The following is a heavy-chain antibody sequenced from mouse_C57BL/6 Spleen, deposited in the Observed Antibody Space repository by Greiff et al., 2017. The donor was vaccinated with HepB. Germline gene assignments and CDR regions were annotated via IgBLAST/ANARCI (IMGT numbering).Heavy chain of an antibody. J-gene: IGHJ1*03. D-gene: IGHD2-10*02. CDR3: ARSRMNPWYFDV. CDR2: IYPGSGST. Sequence: QVQLQQPGAELVKPGASVKMSCKASGYTFTSYWITWVKQSPGQGLEWIGDIYPGSGSTNYNEKFKSKATLTVDTSSSTAYMQLSSLTSEDSAVYYCARSRMNPWYFDVWGTGTTVTVSS. V-gene: IGHV1-55*01. CDR1: GYTFTSYW.